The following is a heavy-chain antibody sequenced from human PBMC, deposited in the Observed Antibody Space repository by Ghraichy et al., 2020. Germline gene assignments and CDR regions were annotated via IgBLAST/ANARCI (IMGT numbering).Heavy chain of an antibody. D-gene: IGHD5-12*01. J-gene: IGHJ4*02. V-gene: IGHV1-2*04. Sequence: ASVKVFCKASGYTFTGYYMHWVRQAPGQGLEWMGWINPNSGGTNYAQKFQGWVTMTRDTSISTAYMELSRLRSDDTAVYYCARAPWNSGYDRWGQGTLVTVSS. CDR2: INPNSGGT. CDR1: GYTFTGYY. CDR3: ARAPWNSGYDR.